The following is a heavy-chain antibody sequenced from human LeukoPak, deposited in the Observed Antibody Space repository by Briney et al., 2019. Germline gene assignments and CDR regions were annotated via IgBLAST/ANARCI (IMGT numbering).Heavy chain of an antibody. Sequence: KGGESLKISCKGSGYSFTSYWIGWVRQMPGKGLEWMGIIYPGDSDTRYSPSFQGQVTIPADKSISTAYLQWSSLKASDTAMYYCARSLAVAGRAAGYWGQGTLVTVSS. CDR1: GYSFTSYW. V-gene: IGHV5-51*01. D-gene: IGHD6-19*01. CDR3: ARSLAVAGRAAGY. CDR2: IYPGDSDT. J-gene: IGHJ4*02.